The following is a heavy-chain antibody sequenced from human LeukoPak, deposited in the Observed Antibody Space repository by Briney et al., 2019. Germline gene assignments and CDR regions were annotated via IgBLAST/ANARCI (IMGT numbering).Heavy chain of an antibody. D-gene: IGHD6-6*01. J-gene: IGHJ4*02. CDR3: SNGIYSSSY. Sequence: GGSLRLSCAASGFTFTRYWMAWVRQAPGKGLEWISNINQDGSEEYYVDSVRGRFTASRDNAKNSLYLQMNNLRAEDTAVYYCSNGIYSSSYWGQGTLVTVSS. V-gene: IGHV3-7*01. CDR1: GFTFTRYW. CDR2: INQDGSEE.